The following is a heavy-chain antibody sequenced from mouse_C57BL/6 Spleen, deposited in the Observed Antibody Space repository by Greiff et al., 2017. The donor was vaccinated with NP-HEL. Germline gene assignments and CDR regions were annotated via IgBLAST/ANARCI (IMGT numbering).Heavy chain of an antibody. D-gene: IGHD2-1*01. V-gene: IGHV3-6*01. J-gene: IGHJ1*03. CDR2: ISYDGSN. CDR1: GYSITSGYY. Sequence: VQLKESGPGLVKPSQSLSLTCSVTGYSITSGYYWNWIRQFPGNKLEWMGYISYDGSNNYNPSLKNRISITRDTSKNQFFLKLNSVTTEDTATYYCAMIYYGNFGYFDVWGTGTTVTVSS. CDR3: AMIYYGNFGYFDV.